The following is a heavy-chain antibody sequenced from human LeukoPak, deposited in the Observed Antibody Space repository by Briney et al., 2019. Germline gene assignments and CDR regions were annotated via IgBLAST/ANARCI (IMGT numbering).Heavy chain of an antibody. CDR1: GFPFSSYA. CDR2: ITGSGTSI. CDR3: AKSTLGGY. J-gene: IGHJ4*02. Sequence: GGSLRLSCAASGFPFSSYAMSWVRQAPGKGLEWVSGITGSGTSIYYADSVKGRFTISRDNSKKTLYLQMNSLRAEDTAVYYCAKSTLGGYWGQGTLVTVSS. D-gene: IGHD2-2*01. V-gene: IGHV3-23*01.